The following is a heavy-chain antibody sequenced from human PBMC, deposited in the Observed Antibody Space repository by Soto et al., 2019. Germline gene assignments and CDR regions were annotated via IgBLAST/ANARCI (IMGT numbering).Heavy chain of an antibody. CDR1: GDSANTHDW. CDR2: ISHNDLK. CDR3: AWRTSSGAIAD. J-gene: IGHJ4*02. Sequence: PSETLSLTXAVSGDSANTHDWWAWVRQPPGKRPEWIGEISHNDLKNYHPFLKTRLSFSISRDRSSLQFSLSLRSVTATDTAVYFCAWRTSSGAIADWGQGKMVTVSS. V-gene: IGHV4-4*02. D-gene: IGHD2-21*01.